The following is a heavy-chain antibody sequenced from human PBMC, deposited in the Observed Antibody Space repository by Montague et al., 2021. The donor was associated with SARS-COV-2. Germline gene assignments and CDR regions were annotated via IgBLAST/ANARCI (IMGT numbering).Heavy chain of an antibody. V-gene: IGHV3-48*03. D-gene: IGHD3-22*01. CDR3: ARAGEDYYYDSSGFLY. CDR2: ISNSGDTK. Sequence: SLRLSCAASGFIFSSYGMHWVCQAPGKGLEWVSYISNSGDTKYYADSVRGRFTISRDNAKNSLYLQMSSLRAEDTAVYYCARAGEDYYYDSSGFLYWGQGILVTVSS. J-gene: IGHJ4*02. CDR1: GFIFSSYG.